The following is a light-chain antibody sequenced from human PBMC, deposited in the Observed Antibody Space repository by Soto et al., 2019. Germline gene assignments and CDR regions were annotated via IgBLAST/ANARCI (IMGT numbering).Light chain of an antibody. V-gene: IGKV3-11*01. Sequence: PGERATLSCRASQRVSSYLAWYQQKPGQAPRLLIYEASSRATGIPARFSGSGSGTDFTLTISSLEPEDFAVYYCQQRSNWPGTFGQGTKVEIK. J-gene: IGKJ1*01. CDR2: EAS. CDR3: QQRSNWPGT. CDR1: QRVSSY.